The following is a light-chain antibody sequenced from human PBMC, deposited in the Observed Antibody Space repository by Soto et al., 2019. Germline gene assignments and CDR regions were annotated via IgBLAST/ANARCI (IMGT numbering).Light chain of an antibody. CDR2: DNS. V-gene: IGLV1-40*01. CDR1: SSNIGAGYG. CDR3: QSYDSSLSAWV. J-gene: IGLJ3*02. Sequence: QSVLAQPPSVSGAPGQRVTISCTGSSSNIGAGYGVHWYQQLPGTAPKLLIYDNSNRPSGVPDRFSGSKSGNSASLAITGLQAEDEADYHCQSYDSSLSAWVFGGGTKLTVL.